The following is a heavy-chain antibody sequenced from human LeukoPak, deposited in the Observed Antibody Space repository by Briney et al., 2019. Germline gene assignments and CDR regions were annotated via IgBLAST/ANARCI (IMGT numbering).Heavy chain of an antibody. V-gene: IGHV3-15*01. J-gene: IGHJ6*03. CDR1: GFTFSNAW. Sequence: GRSLRLSCAASGFTFSNAWMSWVRQAPGKGLEWVGRIKSKTDGGTTDYAAPVKGRFTISRDDSKNTLYLQMNSLKTEDTAVYYCARDPYSYGYWRHYYYYMDVWGKGTTVTVSS. D-gene: IGHD5-18*01. CDR3: ARDPYSYGYWRHYYYYMDV. CDR2: IKSKTDGGTT.